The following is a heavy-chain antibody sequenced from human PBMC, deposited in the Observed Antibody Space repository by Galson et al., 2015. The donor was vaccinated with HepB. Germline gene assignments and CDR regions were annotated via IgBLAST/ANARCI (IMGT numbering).Heavy chain of an antibody. CDR2: ISGSGGST. CDR3: ALGGIAVAPAGTGDAFDI. D-gene: IGHD6-19*01. Sequence: SLRLSCAASGFTFSSYAMSWVRQAPGKGLEWVSAISGSGGSTYYADPVKGRFTISRDNSKNTLYLQMNSLRAEDTAVYYCALGGIAVAPAGTGDAFDIWGQGTMVTVSS. CDR1: GFTFSSYA. J-gene: IGHJ3*02. V-gene: IGHV3-23*01.